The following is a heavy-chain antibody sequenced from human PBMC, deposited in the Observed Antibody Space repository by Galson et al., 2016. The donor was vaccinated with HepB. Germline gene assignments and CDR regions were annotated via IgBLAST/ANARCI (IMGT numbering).Heavy chain of an antibody. V-gene: IGHV5-51*01. CDR3: ARRNVVAVGGTNYNYGLDV. CDR1: GYRYSDYW. CDR2: IYPGDSDT. Sequence: QSGAEVKKAGEPLKISCKGSGYRYSDYWIAWVRQKPGKGLEWLGIIYPGDSDTRYNPSFKDQVIISADKSISTAYLQWSSLKASDTAIYYCARRNVVAVGGTNYNYGLDVWGQGNPGHRLL. D-gene: IGHD2-15*01. J-gene: IGHJ6*02.